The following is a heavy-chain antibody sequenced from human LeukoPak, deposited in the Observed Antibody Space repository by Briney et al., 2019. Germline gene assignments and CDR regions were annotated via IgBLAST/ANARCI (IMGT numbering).Heavy chain of an antibody. V-gene: IGHV4-39*07. J-gene: IGHJ3*02. CDR2: IYYSGST. CDR1: GGSISSSSYY. CDR3: ARDRHDSNGYYDDAFDI. D-gene: IGHD3-22*01. Sequence: SETLSLTCTVSGGSISSSSYYWGWIRQPPGKGLEWIGSIYYSGSTYYNPSLKSRVTISVDTSKNQFSLKLSSVTAADTAVYYCARDRHDSNGYYDDAFDIWGQGTMVTVSS.